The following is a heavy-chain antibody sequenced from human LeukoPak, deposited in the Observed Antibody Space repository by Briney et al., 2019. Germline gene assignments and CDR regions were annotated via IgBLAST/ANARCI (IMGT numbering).Heavy chain of an antibody. J-gene: IGHJ5*02. V-gene: IGHV3-23*01. CDR1: GFTFSTYA. Sequence: GGSLRLSCAASGFTFSTYAIGWVRQAPGKGLEWVSAISGSGGSTYYADSVKGRFTISRDNSKNTLYLQMNSLRAEDTAVYYCAKALTYAGRDWFDPWGQGTLVTVSS. CDR3: AKALTYAGRDWFDP. CDR2: ISGSGGST. D-gene: IGHD3-10*01.